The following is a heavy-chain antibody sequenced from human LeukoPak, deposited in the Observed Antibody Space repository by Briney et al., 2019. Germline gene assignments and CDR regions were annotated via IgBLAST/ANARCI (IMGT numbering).Heavy chain of an antibody. J-gene: IGHJ4*02. V-gene: IGHV3-23*01. CDR2: ISGSGGST. Sequence: GGSLRLSRAASGFTFSSYAMSWVRQAPGKGLEWVSAISGSGGSTYYADSVKGRFTISRDNAKNSLYLQMNSLRAEDTAVYYCARDNDLGFGDTLDYWGQGTLVTVSS. CDR1: GFTFSSYA. CDR3: ARDNDLGFGDTLDY. D-gene: IGHD3-10*01.